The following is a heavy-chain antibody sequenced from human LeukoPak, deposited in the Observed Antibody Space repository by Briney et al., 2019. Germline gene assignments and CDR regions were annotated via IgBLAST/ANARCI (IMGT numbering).Heavy chain of an antibody. CDR2: IKQDGNEK. CDR1: GFTFGNYW. V-gene: IGHV3-7*04. J-gene: IGHJ4*02. Sequence: GGSLRLSCAASGFTFGNYWMSWVRLAPGRGLEWVANIKQDGNEKYYADSVKGRFTISRDNAKNSLFLQMNSLRAEDTAVYYCAKDFDYWGQGALVTVSS. CDR3: AKDFDY.